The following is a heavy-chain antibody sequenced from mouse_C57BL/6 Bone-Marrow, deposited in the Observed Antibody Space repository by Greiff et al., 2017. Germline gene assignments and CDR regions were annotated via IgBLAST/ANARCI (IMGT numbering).Heavy chain of an antibody. Sequence: VKLLESGPGLVAPSQSLSITCTVSGFSLTSYAISWVRQPPGRGLEWLGVIWTGGGTNYNSALKSRRIISKDNSKSQVFLKMTSLRTADTAMYYCARNGELENFDYWGQGTTLTVSS. J-gene: IGHJ2*01. CDR1: GFSLTSYA. CDR2: IWTGGGT. CDR3: ARNGELENFDY. V-gene: IGHV2-9-1*01.